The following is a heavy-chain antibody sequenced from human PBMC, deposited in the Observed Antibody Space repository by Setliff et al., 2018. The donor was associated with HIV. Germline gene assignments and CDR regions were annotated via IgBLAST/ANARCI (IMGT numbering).Heavy chain of an antibody. D-gene: IGHD3-22*01. J-gene: IGHJ4*02. CDR3: ARPHYYDSNGYYQAFDN. Sequence: GGSLRLSCEASGFTFSDYSMNWVRQAPGKGLEWISYISSISTTTHYADSVKGRFTITRDNAKDSLYLQMNSLRAEDTAVYFCARPHYYDSNGYYQAFDNWGQGTPVTAPQ. CDR2: ISSISTTT. CDR1: GFTFSDYS. V-gene: IGHV3-48*01.